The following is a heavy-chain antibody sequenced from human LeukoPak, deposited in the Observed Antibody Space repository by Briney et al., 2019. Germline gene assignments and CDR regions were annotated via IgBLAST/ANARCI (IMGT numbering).Heavy chain of an antibody. J-gene: IGHJ4*02. V-gene: IGHV3-21*01. CDR3: AREYDSKGRFDN. CDR2: ISSDSTYK. CDR1: GFTFTAHT. D-gene: IGHD3-22*01. Sequence: PGESLRLSCAISGFTFTAHTMNWVRQAPGKGLEWVSSISSDSTYKYYGDSVKGRFTISRDNANVYLQMNSLRAEDTATYHCAREYDSKGRFDNWGQGTLVTVSS.